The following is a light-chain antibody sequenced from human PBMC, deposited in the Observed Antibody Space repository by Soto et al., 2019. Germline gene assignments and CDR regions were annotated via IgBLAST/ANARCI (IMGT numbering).Light chain of an antibody. Sequence: EIVLTQSPGTLSLSPGERATLSCRASQSVSSSSLAWYQQKRGQAPRLLIHDASSRATGIPDRFSGSGSGTDFTFTISRLEPEDFAVYYCQQYGGSPRTFGQGTKVEVK. V-gene: IGKV3-20*01. J-gene: IGKJ1*01. CDR3: QQYGGSPRT. CDR2: DAS. CDR1: QSVSSSS.